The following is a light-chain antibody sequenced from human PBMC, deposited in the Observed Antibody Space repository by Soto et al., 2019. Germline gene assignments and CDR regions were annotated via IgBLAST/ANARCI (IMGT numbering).Light chain of an antibody. CDR1: QSLSSN. V-gene: IGKV3-15*01. CDR3: QQYNKWPPGT. J-gene: IGKJ1*01. Sequence: EIVMTQSPATLSVSPGERATLSCRASQSLSSNLAWYQQKPGQAPRLLIFRASTRATGIPARFSGSVSGTEFTLTSSSLQSEFLAVYCRQQYNKWPPGTCGQGTKVEI. CDR2: RAS.